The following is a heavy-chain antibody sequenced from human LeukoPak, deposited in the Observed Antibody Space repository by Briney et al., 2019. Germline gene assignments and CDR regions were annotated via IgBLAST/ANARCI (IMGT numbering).Heavy chain of an antibody. CDR2: IYYSGST. D-gene: IGHD3-10*01. Sequence: SQTLSHTFPFSVGSLSRGGYYGRWIRQHPGKGLEWIGYIYYSGSTYYHPSIKSRVTISVDTCKDQFSLKLSYANAADTAVYYCARSQYYYGSGSYYNPPPLFDYWGQGTLVTVSS. CDR1: VGSLSRGGYY. V-gene: IGHV4-31*03. CDR3: ARSQYYYGSGSYYNPPPLFDY. J-gene: IGHJ4*02.